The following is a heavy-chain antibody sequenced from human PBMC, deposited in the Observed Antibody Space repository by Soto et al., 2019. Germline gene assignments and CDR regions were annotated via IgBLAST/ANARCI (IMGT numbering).Heavy chain of an antibody. V-gene: IGHV4-34*01. D-gene: IGHD3-9*01. Sequence: PSETLSLTCVVSGGSFSTYYYNWIRQSPGKGLEWIGEINHSGNNNYSPSLKSRVTMSLDTSENQFSLKLTSVTAADTAVYYCARGGSNDWQVAFDIWGQGTMVTVSS. J-gene: IGHJ3*02. CDR1: GGSFSTYY. CDR3: ARGGSNDWQVAFDI. CDR2: INHSGNN.